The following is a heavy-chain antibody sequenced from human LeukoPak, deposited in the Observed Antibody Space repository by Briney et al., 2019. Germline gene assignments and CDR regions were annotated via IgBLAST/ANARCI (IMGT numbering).Heavy chain of an antibody. Sequence: ASVTVSCMASTDTFTIYDVNWLRQAAGLGLEWMGWMNPNSGNTGYAQKFQGRVTMTMNSSISTAYMELTSLASEDTAVYYCARSTMGARRRYDYWGQGTLVTVSS. D-gene: IGHD1-26*01. CDR1: TDTFTIYD. J-gene: IGHJ4*02. CDR2: MNPNSGNT. CDR3: ARSTMGARRRYDY. V-gene: IGHV1-8*01.